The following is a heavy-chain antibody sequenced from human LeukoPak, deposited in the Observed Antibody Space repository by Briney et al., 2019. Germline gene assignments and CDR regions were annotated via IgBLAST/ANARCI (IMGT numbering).Heavy chain of an antibody. J-gene: IGHJ4*02. Sequence: SETLSLTCTVSGGSISSSSYFWGWIRQPPGKGLEWIGSIYYSGSTYYNPSLKSRVSISVDTSKNQFSLKLSSVTAADTAVYYCAGYYYDIGGYYYFDYWGQGTLVTVSS. CDR1: GGSISSSSYF. D-gene: IGHD3-22*01. CDR2: IYYSGST. CDR3: AGYYYDIGGYYYFDY. V-gene: IGHV4-39*07.